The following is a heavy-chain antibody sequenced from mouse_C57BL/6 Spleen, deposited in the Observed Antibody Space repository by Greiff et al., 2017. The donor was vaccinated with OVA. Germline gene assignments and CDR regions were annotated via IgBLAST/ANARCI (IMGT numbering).Heavy chain of an antibody. J-gene: IGHJ2*01. CDR2: INPNNGGT. CDR1: GYTFTDYN. Sequence: VQLQQSGPELVKPGASVKMSCKASGYTFTDYNMHWVKQSHGKSLEWIGYINPNNGGTSYNQKFKGKATLTVNKSSSTAYMELRSLTSEDSAVYYCARGGVKGSSCSYCFDYWGQGTTLTVSS. D-gene: IGHD3-2*02. V-gene: IGHV1-22*01. CDR3: ARGGVKGSSCSYCFDY.